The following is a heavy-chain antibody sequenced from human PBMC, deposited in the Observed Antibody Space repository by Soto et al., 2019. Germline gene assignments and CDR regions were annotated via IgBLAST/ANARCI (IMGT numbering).Heavy chain of an antibody. Sequence: QVQLVESGGGVVQPGRSLRLSCAASGFTFSSYGMHWVRQAPGKGLEWVAGIWYDGSNKYYADSVKGRFTISRDNSKNTLYLQMNSLRAEDTAVYYCARDSGAARAYWYFDLWGRGTLVTVSS. CDR3: ARDSGAARAYWYFDL. D-gene: IGHD6-6*01. CDR2: IWYDGSNK. J-gene: IGHJ2*01. CDR1: GFTFSSYG. V-gene: IGHV3-33*01.